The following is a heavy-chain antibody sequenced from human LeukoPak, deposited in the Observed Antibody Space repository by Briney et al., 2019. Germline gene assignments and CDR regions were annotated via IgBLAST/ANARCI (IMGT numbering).Heavy chain of an antibody. J-gene: IGHJ4*02. D-gene: IGHD6-6*01. CDR3: ARYSSSSAFDY. CDR2: IYYSGST. Sequence: SETLSLTCTVSGGSISSHYWSWIPQPPGKGLEWIGYIYYSGSTNYNPSLKSRVTISVDTSKNQFSLKLSSVTAADTAVYYCARYSSSSAFDYWGQGTLVTVSS. CDR1: GGSISSHY. V-gene: IGHV4-59*11.